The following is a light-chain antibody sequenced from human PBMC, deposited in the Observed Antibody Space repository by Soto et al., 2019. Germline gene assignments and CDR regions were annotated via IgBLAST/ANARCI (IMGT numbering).Light chain of an antibody. V-gene: IGKV1-5*03. CDR2: KAS. CDR1: KCISSW. CDR3: QQYERLYT. Sequence: DIQMTQSPSTLSASLGDRVTITCRASKCISSWLAWYQQKPGKAPQLGIYKASSLESEVPSRLSGSGSGTQFALTISSLQPDDFASHHCQQYERLYTFGQGTKLELK. J-gene: IGKJ2*01.